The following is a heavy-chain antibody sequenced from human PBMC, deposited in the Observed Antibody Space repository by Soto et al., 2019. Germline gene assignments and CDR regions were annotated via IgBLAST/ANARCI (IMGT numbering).Heavy chain of an antibody. CDR2: IIPIFGTA. D-gene: IGHD3-22*01. Sequence: GASVKVSCKASGGTFSSYAISWVRQAPGQGLEWMGGIIPIFGTANYAQKFQGRVTITADKSTSTAYMELSSLRSEDTAVYYCARDGLNTYYYDSSGWPLDYWGQGTLVTVS. V-gene: IGHV1-69*06. CDR1: GGTFSSYA. J-gene: IGHJ4*02. CDR3: ARDGLNTYYYDSSGWPLDY.